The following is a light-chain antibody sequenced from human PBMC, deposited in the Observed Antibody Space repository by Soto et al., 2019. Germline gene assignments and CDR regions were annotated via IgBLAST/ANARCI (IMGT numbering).Light chain of an antibody. CDR1: QSISSW. J-gene: IGKJ1*01. V-gene: IGKV1-5*01. CDR2: DAS. Sequence: DIQMTQSPSTLAESVGDRVTITCRASQSISSWLAWYQQKPGKAPKLLIYDASSLESGVPSRFSGSGSGTEFTLTISSRQPDDFETYYCQQYNSYWTFGQGTKVDIK. CDR3: QQYNSYWT.